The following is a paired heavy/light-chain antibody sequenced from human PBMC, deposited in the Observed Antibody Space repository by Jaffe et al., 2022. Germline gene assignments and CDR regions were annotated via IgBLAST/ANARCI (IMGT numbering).Light chain of an antibody. Sequence: QSALTQPASVSGSPGQSITISCTGTSSDVGGYNYVSWYQQHPGKAPKLMIYEVSNRPSGVSNRFSGSKSGNTASLTISGLQAEDEADYYCSSYTSSSTSHVFGGGTKLTVL. CDR3: SSYTSSSTSHV. CDR2: EVS. J-gene: IGLJ2*01. CDR1: SSDVGGYNY. V-gene: IGLV2-14*01.
Heavy chain of an antibody. D-gene: IGHD3-10*01. V-gene: IGHV1-69*08. Sequence: QVQLVQSGAEVKKPGSSVKVSCKASGGTFSSYTISWVRQAPGQGLEWMGRIIPILGIANYAQKFQGRVTITADKSTSTAYMELSSLRSEDTAVYYCARDQTETMVRGVIMTNWFDPWGQGTLVTVSS. CDR3: ARDQTETMVRGVIMTNWFDP. CDR2: IIPILGIA. CDR1: GGTFSSYT. J-gene: IGHJ5*02.